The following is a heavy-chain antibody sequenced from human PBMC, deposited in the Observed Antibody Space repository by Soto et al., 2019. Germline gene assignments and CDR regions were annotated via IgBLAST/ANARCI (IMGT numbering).Heavy chain of an antibody. CDR2: IYTSGST. D-gene: IGHD5-18*01. J-gene: IGHJ5*02. Sequence: SETLSLTCTVSGGSISSYYWSWIRQPAGKGLEWIGRIYTSGSTNYNPSLKSRVTMSVDTSKNQFSLKLSSVTAADTAVYYCARYRGSVATAMVRRGGNWFDPWGQGTLVTVSS. CDR3: ARYRGSVATAMVRRGGNWFDP. V-gene: IGHV4-4*07. CDR1: GGSISSYY.